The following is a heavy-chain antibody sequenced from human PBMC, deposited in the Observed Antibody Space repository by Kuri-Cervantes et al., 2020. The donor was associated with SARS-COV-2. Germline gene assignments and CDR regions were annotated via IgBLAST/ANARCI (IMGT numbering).Heavy chain of an antibody. J-gene: IGHJ4*02. Sequence: SVNDSCKASVYTYSYHYLYWVRQAPGQGLDWMGIINPSGSGTRYPQRFQGRVTMNRDTSTSTVYMELSSLTSEDTDVDICVVGFFSSRKWDYWGQGTLVTVSS. D-gene: IGHD2-15*01. CDR1: VYTYSYHY. CDR3: VVGFFSSRKWDY. V-gene: IGHV1-46*01. CDR2: INPSGSGT.